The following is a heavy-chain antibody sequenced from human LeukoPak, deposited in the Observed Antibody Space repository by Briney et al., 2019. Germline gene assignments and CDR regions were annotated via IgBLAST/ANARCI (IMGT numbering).Heavy chain of an antibody. CDR3: ARDREYYDSSGYLSYYMDV. D-gene: IGHD3-22*01. V-gene: IGHV3-43*01. J-gene: IGHJ6*03. Sequence: GGSLRLSCAASGFTFDDYTMHWVRQAPGKGLEWVSLISWDGGSTYYADSVKGRFTISRDNSKNSLYLQMNSLRTEDTALYYCARDREYYDSSGYLSYYMDVWGKGTTVTVSS. CDR2: ISWDGGST. CDR1: GFTFDDYT.